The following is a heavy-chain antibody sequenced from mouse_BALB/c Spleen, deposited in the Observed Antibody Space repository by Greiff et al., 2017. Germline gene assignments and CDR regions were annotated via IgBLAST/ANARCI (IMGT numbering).Heavy chain of an antibody. J-gene: IGHJ2*01. Sequence: EVQVVESGGGLVKPGGSLKLSCAASGFTFSSYAMSWVRQTPEKRLEWVATISSGGSYTYYPDSVKGRFTISRDNAKNTLNLQLSSLRSEDTAMYDCAREEGWPSYYCDYWGQGTTLTVSA. V-gene: IGHV5-9-3*01. CDR2: ISSGGSYT. D-gene: IGHD2-3*01. CDR3: AREEGWPSYYCDY. CDR1: GFTFSSYA.